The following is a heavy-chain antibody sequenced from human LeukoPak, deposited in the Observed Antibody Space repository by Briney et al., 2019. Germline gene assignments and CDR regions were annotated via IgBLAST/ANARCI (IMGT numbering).Heavy chain of an antibody. CDR3: AKDLDIVVVPAAISLDY. D-gene: IGHD2-2*03. Sequence: PGRSLRLSCAASGFTFRSYGMHWVRQAPGKGLERVAVISYDGSNKYYADSVKGRFTNSRDNSKNTLYLQMNSLRAEDTAVYYCAKDLDIVVVPAAISLDYWGQGTLVTVSS. V-gene: IGHV3-30*18. J-gene: IGHJ4*02. CDR1: GFTFRSYG. CDR2: ISYDGSNK.